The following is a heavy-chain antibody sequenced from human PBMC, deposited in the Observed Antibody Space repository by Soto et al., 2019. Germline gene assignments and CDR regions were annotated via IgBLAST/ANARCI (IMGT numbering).Heavy chain of an antibody. Sequence: SETLSLTCTVSGGSISSSSYYWGWIRQPPGKGLEWIGSIYYSGSTYYNPSLKSRVTISVDTSKNQFSLNLSSVTAADTAVYYCARLQYYFDYWGQGTLVTVSS. CDR1: GGSISSSSYY. CDR2: IYYSGST. CDR3: ARLQYYFDY. D-gene: IGHD4-4*01. J-gene: IGHJ4*02. V-gene: IGHV4-39*01.